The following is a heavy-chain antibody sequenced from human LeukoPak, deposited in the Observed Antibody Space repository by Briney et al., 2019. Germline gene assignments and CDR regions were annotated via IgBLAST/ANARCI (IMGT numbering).Heavy chain of an antibody. CDR1: GGSFSGYF. D-gene: IGHD6-13*01. CDR3: ARGAPKVSAAGIRDAFDI. Sequence: SETLSLTCAVYGGSFSGYFWSWIRQPPGKGLGWIGEINHSGSTNSNPSLKSRVTISVDTSKSQLSLKLSSVTAADTAIYYCARGAPKVSAAGIRDAFDIWGQGTMVTVSS. CDR2: INHSGST. V-gene: IGHV4-34*01. J-gene: IGHJ3*02.